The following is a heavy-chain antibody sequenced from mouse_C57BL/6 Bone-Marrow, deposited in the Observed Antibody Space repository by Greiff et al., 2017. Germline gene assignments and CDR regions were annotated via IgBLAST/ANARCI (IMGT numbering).Heavy chain of an antibody. CDR2: IHPNSGST. V-gene: IGHV1-64*01. J-gene: IGHJ4*01. Sequence: VKLMESGAELVKPGASVKLSCKASGYTFTSYWMHWVKQRPGQGLEWIGMIHPNSGSTNYNEKFKSKATLTVDKSSSTAYMKLSSLTSEDSAVYYCARLGVYYGSSYDYAMDYWGQGTSVTVSS. CDR3: ARLGVYYGSSYDYAMDY. D-gene: IGHD1-1*01. CDR1: GYTFTSYW.